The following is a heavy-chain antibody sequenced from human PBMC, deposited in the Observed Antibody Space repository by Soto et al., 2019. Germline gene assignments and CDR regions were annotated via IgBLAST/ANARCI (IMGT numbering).Heavy chain of an antibody. J-gene: IGHJ4*02. CDR3: AKIVDYGEDDY. CDR2: ISYGGSNK. D-gene: IGHD4-17*01. Sequence: QVQLVESGGGVVQPGRSLRLSCAVSGFSFSNYDMHWVRQAPGKGLEWVALISYGGSNKYYADSVKGRFTVSRDNSKNTLYLEMNSLRAEDTAVYYCAKIVDYGEDDYWGQGTLVTVSS. V-gene: IGHV3-30*18. CDR1: GFSFSNYD.